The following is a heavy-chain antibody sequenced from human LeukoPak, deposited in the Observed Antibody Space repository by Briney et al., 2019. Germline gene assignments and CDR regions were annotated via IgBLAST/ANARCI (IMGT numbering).Heavy chain of an antibody. CDR1: GGSFSGYY. V-gene: IGHV4-34*01. D-gene: IGHD6-13*01. J-gene: IGHJ6*02. CDR3: ASVAAVRDYYGMDV. Sequence: SETLSLTCAVYGGSFSGYYWSWIRQPPGKGLEWIGEINHSGSTNYNPSLKSRVTILVDTSKNQFSLKLSSVTAADTAVYYCASVAAVRDYYGMDVWGQGTTVTVSS. CDR2: INHSGST.